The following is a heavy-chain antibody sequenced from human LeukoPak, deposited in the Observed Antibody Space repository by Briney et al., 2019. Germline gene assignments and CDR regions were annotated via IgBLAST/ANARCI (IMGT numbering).Heavy chain of an antibody. Sequence: SETLSLTCTVSGGSISSSSYYWGWIRQPPGKGLEWIGSIYYSGSTYYNPSLKSRVTISVDTSTNQFSLKLSSVTAADTAVYYCARHNPYSSSWPFFDYWGQGTLVTISS. CDR2: IYYSGST. D-gene: IGHD6-13*01. CDR1: GGSISSSSYY. CDR3: ARHNPYSSSWPFFDY. V-gene: IGHV4-39*01. J-gene: IGHJ4*02.